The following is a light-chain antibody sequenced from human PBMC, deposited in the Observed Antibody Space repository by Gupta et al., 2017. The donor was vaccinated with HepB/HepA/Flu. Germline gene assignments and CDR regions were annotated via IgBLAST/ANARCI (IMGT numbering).Light chain of an antibody. V-gene: IGKV3-11*01. CDR2: DAS. CDR3: QHCWGWPQT. Sequence: EIVLTQSPATLSLSPGERATLSCRASQSVDSYLAWYQQKPGQAPRLLIYDASNRATGIPARFSGSGSGTDFTLTISSLEPEDFAVYYCQHCWGWPQTFGQGTNLEIK. J-gene: IGKJ1*01. CDR1: QSVDSY.